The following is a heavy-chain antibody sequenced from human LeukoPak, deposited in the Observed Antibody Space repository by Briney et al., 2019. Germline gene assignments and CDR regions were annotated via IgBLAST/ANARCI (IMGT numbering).Heavy chain of an antibody. V-gene: IGHV4-59*01. CDR3: ARANFITAGGTLDY. J-gene: IGHJ4*02. D-gene: IGHD6-13*01. Sequence: SETLSLTCTVSGGPISTYYWSWIRQPPGKGLEWIGYIYYTGSTNYSPSLKSRVTISVDTSKNQFSLKLSSVTAADTAVYYCARANFITAGGTLDYWGQGTLVTVSS. CDR2: IYYTGST. CDR1: GGPISTYY.